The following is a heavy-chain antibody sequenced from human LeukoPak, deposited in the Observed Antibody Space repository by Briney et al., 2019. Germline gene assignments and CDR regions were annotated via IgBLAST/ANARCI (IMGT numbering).Heavy chain of an antibody. Sequence: GGSLRLSCTVSGVTVSSNSMSWVRQAPGKGLEWVSFIYSDNTHYSDSVKGRFTISRDNSKNTLYLQMNSLRAEDTAVYYCAKSHHVTAIDYWGQGTLVTVSS. CDR3: AKSHHVTAIDY. CDR2: IYSDNT. CDR1: GVTVSSNS. D-gene: IGHD2-21*02. V-gene: IGHV3-53*01. J-gene: IGHJ4*02.